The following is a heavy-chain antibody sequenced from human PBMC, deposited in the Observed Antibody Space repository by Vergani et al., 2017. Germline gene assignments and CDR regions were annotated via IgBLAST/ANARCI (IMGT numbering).Heavy chain of an antibody. CDR1: GFSFNSYW. CDR3: TRDAIIREVRPRGVPMDV. V-gene: IGHV3-74*03. Sequence: DVHLAESGGGFFQPGGSLRLSCSASGFSFNSYWMHWVRQVPGKGLLWVSRIKSDGSITAYADSVKGRFTISRDNAKSSVFLQMNNLRADDTAVYYCTRDAIIREVRPRGVPMDVWGQGITVTVSS. J-gene: IGHJ6*02. D-gene: IGHD3-10*01. CDR2: IKSDGSIT.